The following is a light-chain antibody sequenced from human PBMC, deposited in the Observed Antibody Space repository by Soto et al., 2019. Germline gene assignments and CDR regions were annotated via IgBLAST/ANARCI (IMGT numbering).Light chain of an antibody. V-gene: IGKV1-39*01. J-gene: IGKJ1*01. Sequence: QAPSSLSASKGDGVTITCRTSQSISSYLNWYQQKPGKVPKLLIYAASSLQSGVPSRFSGSGSGTDFTLTISSLQPDDFATYYCQHYNSYSEAFGQG. CDR3: QHYNSYSEA. CDR1: QSISSY. CDR2: AAS.